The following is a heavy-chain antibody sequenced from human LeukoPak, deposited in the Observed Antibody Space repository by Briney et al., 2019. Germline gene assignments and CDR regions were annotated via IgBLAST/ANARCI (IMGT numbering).Heavy chain of an antibody. J-gene: IGHJ4*02. Sequence: SETLSLTCTVSGGSFSDNNYYWGWIRQPPGKGLEWIGYIYYSGSTNYNPSLKSRVTISVDTSKNQFSLKLSSVTAADTAVYYCARLRFLEWSPIDYWGRGTLVTVSS. V-gene: IGHV4-61*05. CDR2: IYYSGST. CDR3: ARLRFLEWSPIDY. CDR1: GGSFSDNNYY. D-gene: IGHD3-3*01.